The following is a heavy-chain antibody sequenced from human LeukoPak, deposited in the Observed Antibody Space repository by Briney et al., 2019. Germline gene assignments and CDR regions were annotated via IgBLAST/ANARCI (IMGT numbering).Heavy chain of an antibody. CDR3: ARDREIRYGSGSYYNSGGHPLPLGYMDV. CDR1: GFTFSSYE. D-gene: IGHD3-10*01. J-gene: IGHJ6*03. CDR2: ISSSGSTI. Sequence: GGSLRLSCAASGFTFSSYEMNWVRQAPGKGLEWVSYISSSGSTIYYADSVKGRFTISRDNAKNSLYLQMNSLRAEDTAVYYCARDREIRYGSGSYYNSGGHPLPLGYMDVWGKGTTVTISS. V-gene: IGHV3-48*03.